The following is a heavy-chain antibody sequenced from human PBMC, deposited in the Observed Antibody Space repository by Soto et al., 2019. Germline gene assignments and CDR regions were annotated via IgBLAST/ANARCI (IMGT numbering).Heavy chain of an antibody. CDR2: IIPIFGTA. CDR1: GGTFSSYA. J-gene: IGHJ4*02. V-gene: IGHV1-69*12. CDR3: ASHGGSIAARPPGYYFDY. D-gene: IGHD6-6*01. Sequence: QVQLVQSGAEVKKPGSSVKVSCKASGGTFSSYAISWVRQAPGQGLEWMGGIIPIFGTANYAQKFQGRVTITADESTSTAYMELSSLRSEDTAVYYCASHGGSIAARPPGYYFDYWGQGTLVTVSS.